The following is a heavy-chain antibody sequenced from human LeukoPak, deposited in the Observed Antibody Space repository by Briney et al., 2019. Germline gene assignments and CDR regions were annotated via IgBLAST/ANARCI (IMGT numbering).Heavy chain of an antibody. CDR1: VYTFTSYY. CDR2: INPNNGGT. CDR3: GRDGYVAARSRFDY. D-gene: IGHD6-6*01. Sequence: ASVKVSCKASVYTFTSYYMHWVRQAPRQGLEWMGWINPNNGGTNYAQKFQGRVTTTRDTSISTAYMELSRRRSDDTAVYYCGRDGYVAARSRFDYWGQGTLVTVS. V-gene: IGHV1-2*02. J-gene: IGHJ4*02.